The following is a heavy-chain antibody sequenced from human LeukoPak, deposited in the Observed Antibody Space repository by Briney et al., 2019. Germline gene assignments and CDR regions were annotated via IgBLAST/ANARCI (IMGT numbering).Heavy chain of an antibody. J-gene: IGHJ4*02. CDR1: GFTFSSYG. CDR2: ISYDGSNK. V-gene: IGHV3-30*18. Sequence: GGSLRLSYAASGFTFSSYGMHWVRQAPGKGLEWVAVISYDGSNKYYADSVKGRFTISRDNSKNTLYLQMNSLRAEDTAVYYCAKVEDCSGGSCYSGDYWGQGTLVTVSS. CDR3: AKVEDCSGGSCYSGDY. D-gene: IGHD2-15*01.